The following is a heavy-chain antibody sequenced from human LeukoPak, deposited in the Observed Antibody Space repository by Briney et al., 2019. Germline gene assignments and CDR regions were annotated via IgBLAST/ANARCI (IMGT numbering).Heavy chain of an antibody. CDR2: IKQDGSEK. CDR1: GFTFSSYW. J-gene: IGHJ6*03. Sequence: GGSLRLSCAASGFTFSSYWMSWVRQAPGKGLEWVANIKQDGSEKYYVDSVKGRFTISRDNAKNSLYLQMNSLRAEDTAVYYCARCRVTLWYYYMDVWGKGTTLTVSS. CDR3: ARCRVTLWYYYMDV. V-gene: IGHV3-7*01. D-gene: IGHD2-8*01.